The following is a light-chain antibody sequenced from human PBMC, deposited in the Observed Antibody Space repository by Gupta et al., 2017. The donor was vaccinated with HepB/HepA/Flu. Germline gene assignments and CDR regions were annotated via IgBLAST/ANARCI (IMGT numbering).Light chain of an antibody. CDR2: DVN. CDR1: SSDVGCDNY. Sequence: QSALTQPRSVSGSPGQSVTISCTGTSSDVGCDNYVSWYRLYPGKVPKLMIYDVNKRPSGVPDRFSGSKSANTASLTISGLQADDEADYYCCSYAGSYTLVVFGGGTKLTVL. J-gene: IGLJ2*01. V-gene: IGLV2-11*01. CDR3: CSYAGSYTLVV.